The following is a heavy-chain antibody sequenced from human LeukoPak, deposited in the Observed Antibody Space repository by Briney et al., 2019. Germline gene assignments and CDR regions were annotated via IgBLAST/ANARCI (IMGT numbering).Heavy chain of an antibody. J-gene: IGHJ6*02. CDR3: ATTWSRGGYGMDV. D-gene: IGHD3-10*01. Sequence: SETLSLTCTVSGGSISSSSYYWGWIRQPPGKGLEWIGSIYYSGSTYYNPSLKSRVTISVDTSKNQFSLKLSSVTAADTAVYYCATTWSRGGYGMDVWGQGTTVTVSS. CDR1: GGSISSSSYY. CDR2: IYYSGST. V-gene: IGHV4-39*01.